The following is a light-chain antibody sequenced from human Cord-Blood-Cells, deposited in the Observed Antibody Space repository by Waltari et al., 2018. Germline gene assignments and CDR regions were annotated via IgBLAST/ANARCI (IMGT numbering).Light chain of an antibody. CDR2: EGS. V-gene: IGLV2-23*01. CDR1: SSDVGSYNL. CDR3: CSYAGSSTLV. Sequence: QSALTQPASVSGSPGQSITISCTGTSSDVGSYNLVSWYQQHPGQAPKLMIYEGSTRPSGVSKRFSGSKSGNTASLTTSGLQAEDEADYYCCSYAGSSTLVFGGGTKLTVL. J-gene: IGLJ2*01.